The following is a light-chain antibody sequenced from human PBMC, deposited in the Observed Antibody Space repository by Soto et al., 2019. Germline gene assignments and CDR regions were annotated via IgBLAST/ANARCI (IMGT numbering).Light chain of an antibody. CDR3: QQRSNWIT. V-gene: IGKV3-11*01. CDR2: GTS. Sequence: EIVLTQSPATLSLSPGDRATLSCRASQSVSRSLTWYQQKPGQAPRLLIYGTSNRATGIPDRSTGSGSGTDLTLTISSLEPEDFAVYYCQQRSNWITFGQGTRLEIK. J-gene: IGKJ5*01. CDR1: QSVSRS.